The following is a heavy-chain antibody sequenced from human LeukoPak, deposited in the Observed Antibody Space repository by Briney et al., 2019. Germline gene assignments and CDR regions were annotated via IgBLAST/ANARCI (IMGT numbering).Heavy chain of an antibody. CDR2: INPNSGGT. CDR3: ARDRDGSGWWLPFDY. CDR1: GYTFTGYY. V-gene: IGHV1-2*02. D-gene: IGHD5-12*01. J-gene: IGHJ4*02. Sequence: GASVKVSCKASGYTFTGYYMHWVRQAPGQGLEWMGWINPNSGGTNYAQKFQGRVTMTRVTSISTAYMELSRLRSDDTAVYYCARDRDGSGWWLPFDYWGQGTLVTVSS.